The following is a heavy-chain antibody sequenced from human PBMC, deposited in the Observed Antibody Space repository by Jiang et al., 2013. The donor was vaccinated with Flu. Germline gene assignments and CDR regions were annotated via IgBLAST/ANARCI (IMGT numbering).Heavy chain of an antibody. D-gene: IGHD5/OR15-5a*01. J-gene: IGHJ4*02. CDR1: GYSFTKYW. CDR3: ARFWDVVSPLDY. CDR2: IYPGDSDT. V-gene: IGHV5-51*03. Sequence: SGAEVKKPGESLKISCKASGYSFTKYWIGWVRQMPGKGLEWMGSIYPGDSDTTYNPSFQGQVTISADESTSTAYLQWSSLRASDTGMYYCARFWDVVSPLDYWGQGTLVTVSS.